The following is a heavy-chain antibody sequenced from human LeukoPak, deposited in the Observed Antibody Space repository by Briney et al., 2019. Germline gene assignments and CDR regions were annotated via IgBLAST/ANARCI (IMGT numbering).Heavy chain of an antibody. Sequence: GASVKVSCKASGYTFTGYYMHWVRQAPGQGLEWMGWINPNSGGTNYAQKFQGRVTMTRDTSISTAYMELSRLRSDDTAVYYCAPTLLHRGYGYGYFYWGRETLVTVSS. D-gene: IGHD5-18*01. CDR2: INPNSGGT. CDR3: APTLLHRGYGYGYFY. CDR1: GYTFTGYY. V-gene: IGHV1-2*02. J-gene: IGHJ4*02.